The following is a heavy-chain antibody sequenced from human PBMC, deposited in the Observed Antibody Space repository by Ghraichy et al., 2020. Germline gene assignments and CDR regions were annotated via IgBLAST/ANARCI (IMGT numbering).Heavy chain of an antibody. Sequence: KVSCKASGSTFTAYYMHWVRQAPGQGLEWMGRINPNSGGTDFAQKFQGRVTMTRDTSISTAYMELSRLRSDDTAVYYCARDFFSSITSPNYFYGMDVWGQGTTVTVSS. CDR3: ARDFFSSITSPNYFYGMDV. J-gene: IGHJ6*02. CDR2: INPNSGGT. D-gene: IGHD1-14*01. V-gene: IGHV1-2*06. CDR1: GSTFTAYY.